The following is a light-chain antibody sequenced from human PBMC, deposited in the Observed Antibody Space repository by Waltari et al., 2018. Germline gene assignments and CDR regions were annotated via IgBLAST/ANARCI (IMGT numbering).Light chain of an antibody. J-gene: IGKJ2*01. V-gene: IGKV1-5*03. CDR1: PSVRPW. Sequence: DIQMTQSPSTLSASVGDRVTITCRASPSVRPWLAWYQQKPGKAPKLLIYKASSLESGGPSRVSGSGSGTEFTLTISSLQPDDFATYYCQQCHSYSFGQGTKVEI. CDR2: KAS. CDR3: QQCHSYS.